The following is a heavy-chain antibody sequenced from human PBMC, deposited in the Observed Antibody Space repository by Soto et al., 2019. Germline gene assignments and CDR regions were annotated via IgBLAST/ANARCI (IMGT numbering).Heavy chain of an antibody. D-gene: IGHD6-13*01. J-gene: IGHJ5*02. CDR2: ISNSDGST. V-gene: IGHV3-23*01. CDR3: AKDFSTSRANRFDR. Sequence: GGSLRLSCAASGFTFSSYTMSWVRQAPGKGLEWVSTISNSDGSTFYADSMKGRFTIFRDNSKDTLYLQMNSLRADDTAVYYCAKDFSTSRANRFDRWGQGTLVTVSS. CDR1: GFTFSSYT.